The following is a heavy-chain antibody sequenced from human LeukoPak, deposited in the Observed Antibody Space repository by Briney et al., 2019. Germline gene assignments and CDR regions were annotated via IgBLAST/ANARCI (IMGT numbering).Heavy chain of an antibody. CDR3: ARGGYSSGPEAFDI. V-gene: IGHV1-69*13. CDR2: IIPIFGTA. D-gene: IGHD6-19*01. J-gene: IGHJ3*02. Sequence: GASVKVSCKASGGTFSSYAISWVRQAPGQGLEWMGGIIPIFGTANYAQKFQGRVTITADESTSTAYMELSSLRSEDTAVYYCARGGYSSGPEAFDIWGQGTMVTVSS. CDR1: GGTFSSYA.